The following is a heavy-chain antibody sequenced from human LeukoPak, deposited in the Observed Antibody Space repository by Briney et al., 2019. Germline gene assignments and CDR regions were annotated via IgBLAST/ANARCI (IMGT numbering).Heavy chain of an antibody. CDR2: INDIRSA. J-gene: IGHJ6*03. CDR1: GGSFNGYY. V-gene: IGHV4-34*01. Sequence: SETLSLTCAFYGGSFNGYYWGWIRQSPGKGLEWIGEINDIRSANYNPSLKSRVTLSIDTSKDQFSLDLTSVTAADTGVYYCARFAYNYYYMDVWGTGTTVTVSS. CDR3: ARFAYNYYYMDV.